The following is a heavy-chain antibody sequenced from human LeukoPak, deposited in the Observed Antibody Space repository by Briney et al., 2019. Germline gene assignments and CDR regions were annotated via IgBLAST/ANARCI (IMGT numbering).Heavy chain of an antibody. J-gene: IGHJ6*02. V-gene: IGHV3-66*02. Sequence: GGSLRLSCAASGFTVSSNYMSWVRQAPGKGLEWVSVIYSGGSTYYADSVKGRFTISRDNSKNTLYLLMNSLRAEDTAVYYCARDGVSTIFGVVTFYGMDVWGQGTTVTVSS. CDR2: IYSGGST. D-gene: IGHD3-3*01. CDR3: ARDGVSTIFGVVTFYGMDV. CDR1: GFTVSSNY.